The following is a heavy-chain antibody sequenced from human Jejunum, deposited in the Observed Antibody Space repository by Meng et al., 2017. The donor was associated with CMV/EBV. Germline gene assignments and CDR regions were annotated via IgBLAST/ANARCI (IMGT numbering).Heavy chain of an antibody. CDR3: ARGRVSYTTWSPQAF. J-gene: IGHJ4*02. D-gene: IGHD2-2*02. CDR2: ISYDGIIE. V-gene: IGHV3-30-3*01. Sequence: GFTFTTDTMHWGRQAPGKGLEWVAVISYDGIIEYYTDYVKGRCTISRDNSKNTLYLQVNSLRGDDTAFYYCARGRVSYTTWSPQAFWGQGTLVTVSS. CDR1: GFTFTTDT.